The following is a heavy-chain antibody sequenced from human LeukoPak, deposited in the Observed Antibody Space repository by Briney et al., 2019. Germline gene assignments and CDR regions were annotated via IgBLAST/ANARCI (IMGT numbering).Heavy chain of an antibody. CDR2: INSDGSST. CDR3: ARDQTVYYDSSGYDY. D-gene: IGHD3-22*01. CDR1: GFTFSSYW. V-gene: IGHV3-74*01. J-gene: IGHJ4*02. Sequence: GGSLRLSCAASGFTFSSYWMHWVRQAPGKGLVWVSRINSDGSSTSYADSVKGRFTISRDNAKNTLYPQMNSLRAEDTAVYYCARDQTVYYDSSGYDYWGQGTLVTVSS.